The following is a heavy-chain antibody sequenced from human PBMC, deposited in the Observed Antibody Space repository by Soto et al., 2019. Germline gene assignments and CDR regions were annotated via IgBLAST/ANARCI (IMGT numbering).Heavy chain of an antibody. Sequence: SETLSLTCTVSGGSISSSSYYWGWIRQPPGKGLEWIGSIYYSGSTYYNPSLKSRVTISVDTSKNQFSLKLSSVTAADTAVYYCARHERSGAALVVVGIRGFDPWGQGNLVTVSS. D-gene: IGHD3-22*01. CDR2: IYYSGST. V-gene: IGHV4-39*01. CDR3: ARHERSGAALVVVGIRGFDP. J-gene: IGHJ5*02. CDR1: GGSISSSSYY.